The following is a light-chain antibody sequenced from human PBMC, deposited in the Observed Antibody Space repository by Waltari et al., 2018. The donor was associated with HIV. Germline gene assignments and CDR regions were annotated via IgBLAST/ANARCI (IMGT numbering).Light chain of an antibody. J-gene: IGLJ2*01. V-gene: IGLV3-1*01. Sequence: SYELTQPPSVSVSPGQTASITCSGHKLGDKYACWFQQKPGQSPVLVIYQDWKRPSGIPGLFFGSNSGNTATLTISGTQAMDEADYYCQAWDSNTVIFGGGTKLTVL. CDR2: QDW. CDR1: KLGDKY. CDR3: QAWDSNTVI.